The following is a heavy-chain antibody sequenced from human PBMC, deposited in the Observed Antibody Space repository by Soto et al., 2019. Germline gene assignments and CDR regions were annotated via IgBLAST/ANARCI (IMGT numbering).Heavy chain of an antibody. J-gene: IGHJ4*02. CDR3: ARAAARPSLSAYFDY. CDR2: ISGSGGST. V-gene: IGHV3-23*01. D-gene: IGHD6-13*01. CDR1: GFTFSSYA. Sequence: GGSLRLSCAASGFTFSSYAMSWVRQAPGKGLEWVSAISGSGGSTYYADSVKGRFTISRDNSKNTLYLQMNSLRAEDTAGYYCARAAARPSLSAYFDYWGQGTLVTVSS.